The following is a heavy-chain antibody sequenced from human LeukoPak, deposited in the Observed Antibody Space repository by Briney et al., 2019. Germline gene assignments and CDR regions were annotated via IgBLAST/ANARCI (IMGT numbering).Heavy chain of an antibody. V-gene: IGHV3-23*01. Sequence: GGSLRLSCAASGFTFNNYAMTWVRQAPGKGLEWVSSINDNGGSTFYADSVKGRFTISRDNSKNTLSLQMSSLRAEDTAIYYCAKDRVGSRGPYYFDYWGQGTLVTVSS. J-gene: IGHJ4*02. CDR2: INDNGGST. D-gene: IGHD3-10*01. CDR1: GFTFNNYA. CDR3: AKDRVGSRGPYYFDY.